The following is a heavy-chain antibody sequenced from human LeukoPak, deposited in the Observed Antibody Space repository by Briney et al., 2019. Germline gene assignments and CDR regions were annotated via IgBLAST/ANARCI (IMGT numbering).Heavy chain of an antibody. J-gene: IGHJ4*02. V-gene: IGHV1-2*02. CDR1: GYTFTAYY. D-gene: IGHD1-1*01. CDR3: ARDYELGTAGTAYEYFDY. CDR2: INPNSGGT. Sequence: ASVKVSCKASGYTFTAYYMHWVRQAPGQGLEWMGWINPNSGGTNYAQKFQGRVTMTRDTAISTAYMELSRLRSDDTAVYYCARDYELGTAGTAYEYFDYWGRGTLVTVSS.